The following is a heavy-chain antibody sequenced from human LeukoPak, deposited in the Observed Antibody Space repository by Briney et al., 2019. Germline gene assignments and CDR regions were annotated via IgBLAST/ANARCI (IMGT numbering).Heavy chain of an antibody. CDR3: ARVGSEWLVNDY. CDR1: GFIFSSYN. CDR2: ISYSSSTR. Sequence: PGGSLRLSCTASGFIFSSYNMNWVPQAPGKGLEWVSYISYSSSTRYYADSVKGRFTISRDNAKNSLYLQINSPRDEDMAVYYCARVGSEWLVNDYWGQGALVTVSS. D-gene: IGHD6-19*01. V-gene: IGHV3-48*02. J-gene: IGHJ4*02.